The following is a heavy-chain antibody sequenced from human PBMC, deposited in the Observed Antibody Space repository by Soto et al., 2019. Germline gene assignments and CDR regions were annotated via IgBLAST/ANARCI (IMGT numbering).Heavy chain of an antibody. CDR1: GYTFTSYD. V-gene: IGHV1-8*01. J-gene: IGHJ5*02. CDR3: AREMTTVTTVGIKTVYNWFDP. Sequence: ASVKVSCKASGYTFTSYDINWVRQATGQGLEWMGWMNPNSGNTGYAQKFQGRVTMTRNTSISTAYMELSSLRSEDTAVFYCAREMTTVTTVGIKTVYNWFDPWG. CDR2: MNPNSGNT. D-gene: IGHD4-17*01.